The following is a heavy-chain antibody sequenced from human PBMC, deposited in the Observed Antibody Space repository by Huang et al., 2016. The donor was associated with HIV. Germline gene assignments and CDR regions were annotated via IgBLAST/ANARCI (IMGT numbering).Heavy chain of an antibody. Sequence: QVQLVQSGAEVKKPGASVKVSCKGSGYSFTDYDINWVRQATGQGLEWMGWMNPFNGVTGYAKKFQGRVTFSRNTPVNTAYMELSSLRSDDTAVYYCARAGSGWALDAFDIWGQGTVVIVSS. CDR1: GYSFTDYD. J-gene: IGHJ3*02. D-gene: IGHD6-19*01. V-gene: IGHV1-8*03. CDR3: ARAGSGWALDAFDI. CDR2: MNPFNGVT.